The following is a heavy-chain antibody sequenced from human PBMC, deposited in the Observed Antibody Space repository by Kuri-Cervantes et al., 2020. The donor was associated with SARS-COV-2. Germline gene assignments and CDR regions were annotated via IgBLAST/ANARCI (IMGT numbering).Heavy chain of an antibody. J-gene: IGHJ5*02. CDR1: GGPISSCDYN. CDR2: IYYSGST. Sequence: PCTVSGGPISSCDYNWSWIRQSPGRGLEWIGYIYYSGSTYYNPFLKTRLRISLDMPQNQFSLKVTSVTAAYTAVYSCAREKYLWADSGHNWFDPWGQGTLVTVSS. D-gene: IGHD2/OR15-2a*01. V-gene: IGHV4-30-4*08. CDR3: AREKYLWADSGHNWFDP.